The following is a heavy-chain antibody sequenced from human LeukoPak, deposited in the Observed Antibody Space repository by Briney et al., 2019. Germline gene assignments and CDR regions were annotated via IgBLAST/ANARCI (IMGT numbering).Heavy chain of an antibody. CDR2: IYHSGST. CDR1: GYSISSGYY. Sequence: SETLSLTCTVSGYSISSGYYWGWIRQPPGKGLEWIGSIYHSGSTYYNPSLKSRVTISVDTSKNQFSLKLSSVTAADTAVYYCARDFRSITMVRGRGMDEKIYFDYWGQGTLVTVSS. V-gene: IGHV4-38-2*02. D-gene: IGHD3-10*01. CDR3: ARDFRSITMVRGRGMDEKIYFDY. J-gene: IGHJ4*02.